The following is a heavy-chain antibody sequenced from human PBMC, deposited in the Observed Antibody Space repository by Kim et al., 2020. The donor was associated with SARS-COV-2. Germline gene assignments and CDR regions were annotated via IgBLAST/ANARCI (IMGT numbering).Heavy chain of an antibody. J-gene: IGHJ5*01. Sequence: YADSVTGRFTISRDNTKNTLYLQMNTRGAGDTAVYFCARDRDGSGSYHDSWGQGTLVTVSS. V-gene: IGHV3-30*01. D-gene: IGHD3-10*01. CDR3: ARDRDGSGSYHDS.